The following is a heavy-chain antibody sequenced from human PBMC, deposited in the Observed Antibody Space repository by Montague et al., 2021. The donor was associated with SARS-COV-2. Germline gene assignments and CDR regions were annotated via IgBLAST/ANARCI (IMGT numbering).Heavy chain of an antibody. D-gene: IGHD6-13*01. V-gene: IGHV4-59*02. CDR2: LFHINNT. Sequence: SETLSLTCTVSDGSVISNYSRWPWERPSQGQARDWFGGYLFHINNTHYNASLRSLVTISVDTSKNQFSLKLTSVTAADTAVYYCTRGIDSYKTGYWGQGIQVTVSS. J-gene: IGHJ4*02. CDR1: DGSVISNY. CDR3: TRGIDSYKTGY.